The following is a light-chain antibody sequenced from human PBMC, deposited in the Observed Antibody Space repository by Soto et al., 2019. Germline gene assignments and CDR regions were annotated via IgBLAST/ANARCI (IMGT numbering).Light chain of an antibody. Sequence: QSVLTQAASLSVSPGQSISISCTGTSSDVGGYNYVSWYQQHPGKAPKLMIYDVSNRPSGVSNRFSGSKSGNTASLTISGLQAEDEADYYCSSYTSSSTLHVFGTGTKVTV. V-gene: IGLV2-14*01. CDR3: SSYTSSSTLHV. CDR1: SSDVGGYNY. J-gene: IGLJ1*01. CDR2: DVS.